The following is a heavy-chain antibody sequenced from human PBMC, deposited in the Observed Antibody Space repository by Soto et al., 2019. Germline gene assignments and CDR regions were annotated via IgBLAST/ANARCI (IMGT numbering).Heavy chain of an antibody. J-gene: IGHJ4*02. CDR1: GLNFNDYA. CDR3: VKDRFVNY. D-gene: IGHD3-3*01. Sequence: GGSLRLSCSASGLNFNDYAMHWVRQAAGKGLKYVSSISSNGVSTYYADSVKGRFTISRDNSKNTLYRQMNSLRVEDTAVYYCVKDRFVNYWGQGALVTVSS. CDR2: ISSNGVST. V-gene: IGHV3-64D*06.